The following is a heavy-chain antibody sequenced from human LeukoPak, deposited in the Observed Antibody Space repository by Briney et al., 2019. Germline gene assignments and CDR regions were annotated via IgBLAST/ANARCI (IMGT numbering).Heavy chain of an antibody. Sequence: GLSLRLSCAASGFTFSSYSMNWVRPAPGKGPEWVSSISSNNNHIYYADSVRGRFTISRDNAKNSLYLQMNSLRAEDTAVYYCARGQGDSSGYCLDYWGQGTLVTVSS. V-gene: IGHV3-21*01. CDR1: GFTFSSYS. J-gene: IGHJ4*02. CDR3: ARGQGDSSGYCLDY. D-gene: IGHD3-22*01. CDR2: ISSNNNHI.